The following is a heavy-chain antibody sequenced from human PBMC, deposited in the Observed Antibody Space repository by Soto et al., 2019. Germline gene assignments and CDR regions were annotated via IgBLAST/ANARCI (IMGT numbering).Heavy chain of an antibody. J-gene: IGHJ1*01. CDR1: GFTVSSNY. CDR3: ATTRGVARVGLYFHH. CDR2: IYSGGST. V-gene: IGHV3-53*04. Sequence: GGSLRLSCAASGFTVSSNYMSWVRQAPGKGLEWVSVIYSGGSTYYVDSVKGRFTISRHNSKNTLYLQMNSLSAEDTAVYYFATTRGVARVGLYFHHWGHGSLVTVSS. D-gene: IGHD3-10*01.